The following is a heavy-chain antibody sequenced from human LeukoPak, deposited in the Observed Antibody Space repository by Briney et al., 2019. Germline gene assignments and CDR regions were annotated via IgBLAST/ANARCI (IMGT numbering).Heavy chain of an antibody. CDR2: IRYVGSDS. CDR3: ALIGVVIPPDTYDV. D-gene: IGHD2-21*01. Sequence: PGGSLRLSCSAFGFTFGDYAFHWVRQAPGKGLEWLAFIRYVGSDSYYADSVKGRFTISRDNSKKTLYLQMDSLRTEDTAFYYCALIGVVIPPDTYDVWGQGTLVTVSS. V-gene: IGHV3-30*02. J-gene: IGHJ3*01. CDR1: GFTFGDYA.